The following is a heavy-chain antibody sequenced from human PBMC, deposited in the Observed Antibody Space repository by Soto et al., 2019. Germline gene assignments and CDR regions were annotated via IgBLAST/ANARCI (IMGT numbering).Heavy chain of an antibody. D-gene: IGHD3-22*01. V-gene: IGHV3-53*01. Sequence: GGSLRLSCAASGFTVSSNYMSWVRQAPGKGLEWVSVIYSGGSTYYADSVKGRFTISRDNSKNTLYLQMNSLRAEDTAVYYCARGRYYDSDGYRDYWGQGTLVTVSS. CDR1: GFTVSSNY. CDR3: ARGRYYDSDGYRDY. CDR2: IYSGGST. J-gene: IGHJ4*02.